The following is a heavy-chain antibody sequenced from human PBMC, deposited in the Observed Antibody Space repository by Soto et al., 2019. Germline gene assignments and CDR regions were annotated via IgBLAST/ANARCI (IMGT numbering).Heavy chain of an antibody. V-gene: IGHV4-30-4*08. Sequence: SETLSLTCTVSGGSISRGDYYWSWIRQPPGQGLEWIGYISYSGSTYYNPPLKSRVTISVDTSKNQFSLKLSSVTAADTAVYYCAREYSYGLYYFDYWGQGTLVTVSS. CDR2: ISYSGST. D-gene: IGHD5-18*01. CDR3: AREYSYGLYYFDY. CDR1: GGSISRGDYY. J-gene: IGHJ4*02.